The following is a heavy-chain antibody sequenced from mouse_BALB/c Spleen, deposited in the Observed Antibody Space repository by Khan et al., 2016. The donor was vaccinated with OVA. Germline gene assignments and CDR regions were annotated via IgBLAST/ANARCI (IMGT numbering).Heavy chain of an antibody. CDR3: ARHEGYYGYGQGDY. J-gene: IGHJ4*01. Sequence: EVKLVESGGGLVKPGGSLKLSCAASGFSFSRYSMSWVRQTPEKRLEWVATISSGGTFTYYSDSVKGRFTISRDNANNTLFLQMSSLRSEDTAIYYCARHEGYYGYGQGDYWGQGTSVTVSS. D-gene: IGHD2-2*01. CDR1: GFSFSRYS. CDR2: ISSGGTFT. V-gene: IGHV5-9-3*01.